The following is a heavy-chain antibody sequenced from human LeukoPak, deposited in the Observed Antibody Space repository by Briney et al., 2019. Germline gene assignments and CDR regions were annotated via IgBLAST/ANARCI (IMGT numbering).Heavy chain of an antibody. CDR2: INPNSGGT. CDR3: ARHYSSGWYVFNY. Sequence: ASVKVSCKASGYTFTDYYMHCVRQAPVQGLEWMGWINPNSGGTNYAQNFQGRVTMTRDTSISTAYMELTRLRSGDTALYYCARHYSSGWYVFNYWGQGTLVTVSS. V-gene: IGHV1-2*02. D-gene: IGHD6-19*01. CDR1: GYTFTDYY. J-gene: IGHJ4*02.